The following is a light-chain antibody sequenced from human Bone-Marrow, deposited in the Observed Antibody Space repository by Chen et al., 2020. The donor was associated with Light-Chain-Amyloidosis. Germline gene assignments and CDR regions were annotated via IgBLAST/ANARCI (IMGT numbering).Light chain of an antibody. J-gene: IGLJ2*01. CDR3: SSYTSTTTDVI. V-gene: IGLV2-14*01. Sequence: QSALTPPASVSGSPRQSLTLSCTGTSRDIVTFNYVSWYQQHPGKAPHLIIFEVSTRPSGVSDRFAGSKSGNTAYMTIPGLQPGDEADFYCSSYTSTTTDVIFGGGTKLTVL. CDR1: SRDIVTFNY. CDR2: EVS.